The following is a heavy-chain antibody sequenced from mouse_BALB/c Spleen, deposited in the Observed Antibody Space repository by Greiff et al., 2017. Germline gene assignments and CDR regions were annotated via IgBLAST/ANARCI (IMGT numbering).Heavy chain of an antibody. CDR3: ARTGGDGFPAWFAY. Sequence: QVTLKVCGPGILQPSQTLSLTCSFSGFSLSTSGMGVGWIRQPSGKGLEWLAHIWWDDDKRYNPALKSRLTISKDTSSNQVFLKIASVDTADTATYYCARTGGDGFPAWFAYWGQGTLVTVSA. J-gene: IGHJ3*01. CDR1: GFSLSTSGMG. CDR2: IWWDDDK. V-gene: IGHV8-8*01. D-gene: IGHD2-3*01.